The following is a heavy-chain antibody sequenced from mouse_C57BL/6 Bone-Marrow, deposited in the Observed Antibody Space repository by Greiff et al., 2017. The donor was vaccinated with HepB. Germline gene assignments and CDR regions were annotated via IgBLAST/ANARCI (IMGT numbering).Heavy chain of an antibody. V-gene: IGHV5-17*01. CDR2: ISSGSSTI. Sequence: EVKLMESGGGLVKPGGSLKLSCAASGFTFSDYGMHWVRQAPEKGLEWVAYISSGSSTIYYADTVKGRFTISRDNAKNTLFLQMTSLRSEDTAMYYCARKYYYGSSNWYFDVWGTGTTVTVSS. CDR3: ARKYYYGSSNWYFDV. D-gene: IGHD1-1*01. J-gene: IGHJ1*03. CDR1: GFTFSDYG.